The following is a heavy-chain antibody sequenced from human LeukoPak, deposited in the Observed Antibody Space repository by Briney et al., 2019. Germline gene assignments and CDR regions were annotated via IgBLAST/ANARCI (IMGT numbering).Heavy chain of an antibody. CDR1: GFTFSSYE. CDR3: ARGRILEWFAEYYFDY. Sequence: SGGSLRLSCAASGFTFSSYEMNWVRPAPGKGLEWVSYISSSGSIIYYADSVKGRFTISRDNVKNSHYLQMNSLRAEDTAVYYCARGRILEWFAEYYFDYWGQGTLVTVSS. CDR2: ISSSGSII. D-gene: IGHD3-3*01. J-gene: IGHJ4*02. V-gene: IGHV3-48*03.